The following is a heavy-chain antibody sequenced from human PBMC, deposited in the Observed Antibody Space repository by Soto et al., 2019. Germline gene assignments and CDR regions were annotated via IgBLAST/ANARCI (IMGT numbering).Heavy chain of an antibody. D-gene: IGHD6-19*01. CDR3: AKDSGPQWLGLGMDA. V-gene: IGHV3-30*18. J-gene: IGHJ6*02. CDR1: GFTFSSYG. CDR2: ISYDGSNK. Sequence: GGSLRLSCAASGFTFSSYGMHWVRQAPGKGLEWVAVISYDGSNKYYADSVKGRFTISRDNSKNTLYLQMNSLRAEDTAVYYCAKDSGPQWLGLGMDAWGQGTTVTVSS.